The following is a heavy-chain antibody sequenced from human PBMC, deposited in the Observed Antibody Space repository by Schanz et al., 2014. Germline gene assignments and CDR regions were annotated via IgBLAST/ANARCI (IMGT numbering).Heavy chain of an antibody. Sequence: QVQLVQSGAEVRKPGASVKVSCKASGYTFISYGISWVRQAPGQGPEFMGWISTFRNEDTNSAQRFQGRLTMTTDTSTSTAYMELSSLRSDDSAVYYCARGFDFWDRWGQGTLVIVSS. D-gene: IGHD3-3*01. CDR3: ARGFDFWDR. J-gene: IGHJ4*02. CDR1: GYTFISYG. CDR2: ISTFRNEDT. V-gene: IGHV1-18*01.